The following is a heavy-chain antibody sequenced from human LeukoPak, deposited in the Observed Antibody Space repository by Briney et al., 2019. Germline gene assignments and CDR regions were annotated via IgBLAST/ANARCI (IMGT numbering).Heavy chain of an antibody. Sequence: GGSLRLSCAASGFTFSSYRMNWVRQAPGKGLEWVSYISAISSSSTYYADSVKGRFTISRDNSKNTLYLQMGSLRAEDMAVYYCARGARTVTTRPDAFDIWGQGTMVTVSS. CDR2: ISAISSSST. J-gene: IGHJ3*02. CDR1: GFTFSSYR. V-gene: IGHV3-48*01. CDR3: ARGARTVTTRPDAFDI. D-gene: IGHD4-17*01.